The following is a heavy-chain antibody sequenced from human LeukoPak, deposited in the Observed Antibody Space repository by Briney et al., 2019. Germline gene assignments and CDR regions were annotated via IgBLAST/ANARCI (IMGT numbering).Heavy chain of an antibody. Sequence: ASVRVSCKASGGTFSSYAISWVRQAPGQGLEWMGGIIPIFGTANYAQKFQGRVTITADESTSTAYMELSSLRSGDTAVYYCARAQSYYYDSSGYWFGYWGQGTLVTVSS. V-gene: IGHV1-69*13. CDR1: GGTFSSYA. CDR2: IIPIFGTA. J-gene: IGHJ4*02. D-gene: IGHD3-22*01. CDR3: ARAQSYYYDSSGYWFGY.